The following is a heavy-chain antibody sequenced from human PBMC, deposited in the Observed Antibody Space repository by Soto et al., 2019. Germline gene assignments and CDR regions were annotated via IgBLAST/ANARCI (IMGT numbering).Heavy chain of an antibody. CDR2: VTHSGTA. Sequence: TLSLTCAVSGGSIDSGAFSLSWIRQPPGKGLEWIGYVTHSGTAYSIPSLNGRLTLSVDSSQTQFSLKLTSVTAADSAFYYCARIHWAQSSLDYWGRGILVTVSS. J-gene: IGHJ4*02. CDR3: ARIHWAQSSLDY. CDR1: GGSIDSGAFS. D-gene: IGHD6-19*01. V-gene: IGHV4-30-2*01.